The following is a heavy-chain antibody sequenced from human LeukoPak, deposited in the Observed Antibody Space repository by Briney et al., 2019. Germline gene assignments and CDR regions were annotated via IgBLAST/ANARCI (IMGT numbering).Heavy chain of an antibody. CDR3: TTTYIVASTRKFGDY. CDR2: IKSKTEGGTT. V-gene: IGHV3-15*01. D-gene: IGHD5-12*01. CDR1: GFPFSDFS. J-gene: IGHJ4*02. Sequence: PGGSLRLSCATSGFPFSDFSMTWVRQAPGKGLEWVGRIKSKTEGGTTDYAAPVKGRFTISRDDSQNTVDLQISSLTAEDTAMYFCTTTYIVASTRKFGDYWGQGTLVVVSS.